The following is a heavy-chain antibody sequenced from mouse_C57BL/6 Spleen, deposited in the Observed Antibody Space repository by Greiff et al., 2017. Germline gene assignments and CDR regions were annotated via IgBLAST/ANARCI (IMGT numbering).Heavy chain of an antibody. V-gene: IGHV5-6*01. CDR1: GFTFSSYG. CDR3: ASSTAQASLDY. CDR2: ISSGGSYT. Sequence: EVQRVESGGDLVKPGGSLKLSCAASGFTFSSYGMSWVRQTPDKRLEWVATISSGGSYTYYPDSVKGRFTISRDNAKNTLYLQMSSLQSEDTAMYYCASSTAQASLDYWGQGTTLTVSS. D-gene: IGHD3-2*02. J-gene: IGHJ2*01.